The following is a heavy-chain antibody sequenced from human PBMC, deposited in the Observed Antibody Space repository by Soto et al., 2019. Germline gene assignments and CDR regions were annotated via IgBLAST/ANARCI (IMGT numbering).Heavy chain of an antibody. V-gene: IGHV3-21*01. CDR2: ISSSSSFI. CDR1: GFSLSDYS. CDR3: AGRSDDGRHN. Sequence: EVQLVESGGGLVKPGGSLRLSCAASGFSLSDYSMNWIRQAPGKGLEWVASISSSSSFIHYAESMKGRFTISRDNAKNSLYLQMNSLSAEDTAVYYGAGRSDDGRHNWGQGTLVTVSS. D-gene: IGHD1-1*01. J-gene: IGHJ4*02.